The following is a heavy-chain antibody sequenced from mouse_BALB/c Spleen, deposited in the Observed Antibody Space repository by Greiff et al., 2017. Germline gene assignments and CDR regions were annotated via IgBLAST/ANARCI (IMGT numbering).Heavy chain of an antibody. D-gene: IGHD2-3*01. CDR1: GFTFSSYG. Sequence: EVQGVESGGGLVQPGGSLKLSCAASGFTFSSYGMSWVRQTPDKRLELVATINSNGGSTYYPDSVKGRFTISRDNAKNTLYLQMSSLKSEDTAMYYCARDRWLLYFDVWGAGTTVTVSS. V-gene: IGHV5-6-3*01. J-gene: IGHJ1*01. CDR2: INSNGGST. CDR3: ARDRWLLYFDV.